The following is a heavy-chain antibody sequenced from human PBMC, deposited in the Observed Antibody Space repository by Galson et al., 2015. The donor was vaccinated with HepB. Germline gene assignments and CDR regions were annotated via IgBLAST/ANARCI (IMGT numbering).Heavy chain of an antibody. D-gene: IGHD6-6*01. CDR3: AKGGNIATLYYGMEV. CDR2: LSGSGNRT. Sequence: SLRLSCAASGFTFSNYAMSWVRQAPGQGLEWASCLSGSGNRTHFADSVKGRFTISRDNSKNMVYLQMNSLRAEDTAVYYCAKGGNIATLYYGMEVWGQGTTVTVSS. V-gene: IGHV3-23*01. CDR1: GFTFSNYA. J-gene: IGHJ6*02.